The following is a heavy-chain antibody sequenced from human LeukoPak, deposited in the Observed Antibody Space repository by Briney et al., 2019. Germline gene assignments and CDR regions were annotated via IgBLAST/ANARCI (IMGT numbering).Heavy chain of an antibody. CDR1: GGTFSSYA. CDR3: ARGLRTVVTMYYFDY. Sequence: GASVKVSCKASGGTFSSYAISWVRQAPGQGLEWMGGIIPIFGTANYAQKFQGRVTITADESTSTAYMELSSLRSEDTAVYYCARGLRTVVTMYYFDYWGQGTLVTVSS. D-gene: IGHD4-23*01. CDR2: IIPIFGTA. V-gene: IGHV1-69*13. J-gene: IGHJ4*02.